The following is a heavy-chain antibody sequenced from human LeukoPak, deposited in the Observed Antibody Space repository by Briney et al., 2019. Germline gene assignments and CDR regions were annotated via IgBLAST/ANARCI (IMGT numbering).Heavy chain of an antibody. CDR1: GYTFTSYG. Sequence: ASVKVSCKASGYTFTSYGIGWVRQAPGQGLEWMGWISPYNGNTNFAQKLQGRATMTTDTSTSTAYMELRSLRSDDTAVYYCARQGMYATYNWFDPWGQGTLVTVSS. CDR3: ARQGMYATYNWFDP. J-gene: IGHJ5*02. D-gene: IGHD2-8*01. CDR2: ISPYNGNT. V-gene: IGHV1-18*01.